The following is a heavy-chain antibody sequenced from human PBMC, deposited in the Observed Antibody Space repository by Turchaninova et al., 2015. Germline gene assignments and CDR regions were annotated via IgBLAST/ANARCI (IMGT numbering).Heavy chain of an antibody. V-gene: IGHV2-5*02. CDR1: GFSPSTSGVG. D-gene: IGHD6-6*01. Sequence: QITLKESGPALVRPTQTLTLTCTFSGFSPSTSGVGVGWIRQPPGKALAWLALVYWDDDKPYSPSLQSRLTITKDTSKNQVVLTMTNMDPVDTATYYCARIIAARPVLGAFDIWGQGTMVTVSS. CDR3: ARIIAARPVLGAFDI. J-gene: IGHJ3*02. CDR2: VYWDDDK.